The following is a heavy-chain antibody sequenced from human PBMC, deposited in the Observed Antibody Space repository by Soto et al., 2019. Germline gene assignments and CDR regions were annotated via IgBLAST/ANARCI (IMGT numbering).Heavy chain of an antibody. CDR2: IDPSDSYT. J-gene: IGHJ6*02. CDR3: ARGMLGSPKNYDYVWGSYRAVYYGMDV. CDR1: GYSFTSYW. D-gene: IGHD3-16*02. Sequence: GESLKISCKGSGYSFTSYWISWVRQMPGKGLEWMGRIDPSDSYTNYSPSFQGHVTISADKSISTAYLQWSSLKASDTAMYYCARGMLGSPKNYDYVWGSYRAVYYGMDVWGQGTTVTVSS. V-gene: IGHV5-10-1*01.